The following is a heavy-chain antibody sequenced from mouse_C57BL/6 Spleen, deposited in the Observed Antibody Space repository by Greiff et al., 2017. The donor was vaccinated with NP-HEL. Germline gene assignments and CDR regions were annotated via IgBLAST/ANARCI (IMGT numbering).Heavy chain of an antibody. CDR3: ASYSNLYYYAMDY. CDR2: IDPNSGGT. J-gene: IGHJ4*01. V-gene: IGHV1-72*01. CDR1: GYTFTSYW. Sequence: QVQLQQPGAELVKPGASVKLSCKASGYTFTSYWMHWVKQRPGRGLEWIGRIDPNSGGTKYNEKFKSKATLTVDKPSSTAFMQLISLTSEDSAVYYSASYSNLYYYAMDYWGQGTSVTVAS. D-gene: IGHD2-5*01.